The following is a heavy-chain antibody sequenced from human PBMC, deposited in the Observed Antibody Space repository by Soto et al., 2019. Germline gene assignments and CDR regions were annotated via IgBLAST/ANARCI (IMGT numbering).Heavy chain of an antibody. CDR2: ISGSDDST. CDR1: GFTFSSYA. V-gene: IGHV3-23*01. CDR3: AKSSSSSTFDS. J-gene: IGHJ4*02. Sequence: EVQLLESGGGLVQPGESLRLSCAASGFTFSSYAMSWVRQAPGKGLEWVSVISGSDDSTYYADSVKGRFTISRDNAKNTLYLQMNSLGAEDTAVYYFAKSSSSSTFDSWGQGTLVTVSS. D-gene: IGHD6-6*01.